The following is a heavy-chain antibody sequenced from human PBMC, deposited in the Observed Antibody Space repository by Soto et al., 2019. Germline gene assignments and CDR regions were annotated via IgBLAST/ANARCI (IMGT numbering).Heavy chain of an antibody. CDR3: ARDESDAFDI. CDR1: GGSISSGVYY. V-gene: IGHV4-31*03. Sequence: SETLPLTCTVSGGSISSGVYYWSWIRQHPGKGLEWIGYIYYSGSTYYNPSLKSRVTISVDTSKNQFSLKLSSVTAADTAVYYCARDESDAFDIWGQGTMVTVSS. J-gene: IGHJ3*02. CDR2: IYYSGST.